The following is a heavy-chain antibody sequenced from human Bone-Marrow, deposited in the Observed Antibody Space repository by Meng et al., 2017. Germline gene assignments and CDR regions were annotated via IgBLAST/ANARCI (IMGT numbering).Heavy chain of an antibody. J-gene: IGHJ6*02. V-gene: IGHV1-2*02. CDR2: INPNSGGT. CDR1: GYTFTGYY. Sequence: ASVKVSCKASGYTFTGYYMHWVRQAPGQGLEWMGWINPNSGGTNYAQKFQGRVTMTRDTSISTAYMELSRLRSDDTAVYYCARAYYYDSSGYYSLYYYYYYGMDVWGQGTTVTVSS. D-gene: IGHD3-22*01. CDR3: ARAYYYDSSGYYSLYYYYYYGMDV.